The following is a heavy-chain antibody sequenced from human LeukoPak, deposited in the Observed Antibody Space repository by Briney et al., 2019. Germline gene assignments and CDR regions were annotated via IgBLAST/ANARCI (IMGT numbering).Heavy chain of an antibody. CDR3: ARSTRGSLDY. Sequence: QPGGSLRLSCAASGFTFSDHYMDWVRQAPGKGLEWVGRITNKPNGYSTDYATSVKGRFTISRDDSENSVYLQMNSLKTDDTAMYYCARSTRGSLDYWGQGTLVTVSS. J-gene: IGHJ4*02. CDR1: GFTFSDHY. V-gene: IGHV3-72*01. CDR2: ITNKPNGYST. D-gene: IGHD3-10*01.